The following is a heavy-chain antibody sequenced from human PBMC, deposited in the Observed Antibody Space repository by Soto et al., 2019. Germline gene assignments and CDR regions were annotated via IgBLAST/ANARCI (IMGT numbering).Heavy chain of an antibody. V-gene: IGHV3-74*01. CDR2: INSDGSST. D-gene: IGHD2-15*01. CDR1: GFTFSSYW. Sequence: GFTFSSYWMHWVRQAPGKGLVWVSRINSDGSSTSYEDSVKGRFTISRDNAKNTLYLQMNSLRAEDTAVYYCARVYCSGGGCYHFDYWGQGTLVTVSS. CDR3: ARVYCSGGGCYHFDY. J-gene: IGHJ4*02.